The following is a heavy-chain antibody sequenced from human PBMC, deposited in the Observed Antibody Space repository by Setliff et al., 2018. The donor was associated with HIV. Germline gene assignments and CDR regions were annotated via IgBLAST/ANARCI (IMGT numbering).Heavy chain of an antibody. CDR1: GFTFSSYW. D-gene: IGHD6-19*01. CDR2: TKQDETEK. V-gene: IGHV3-7*01. J-gene: IGHJ4*02. Sequence: GGSLRFSCAASGFTFSSYWMGWVRQSPGTGLEWVANTKQDETEKFYVAPVRGRFTISRDNAKNSLYLQMNSLRAEDTAVYYCARSADTSVAGLLHYWGQGTLVTVSS. CDR3: ARSADTSVAGLLHY.